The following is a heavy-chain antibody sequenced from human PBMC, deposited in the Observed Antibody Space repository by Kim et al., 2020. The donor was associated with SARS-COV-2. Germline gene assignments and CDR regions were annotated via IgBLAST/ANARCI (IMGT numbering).Heavy chain of an antibody. Sequence: AQKLQGRVTMTTDTSTSTAYMELRSLRSDDTAVYYCAREIAAAGPGAFDIWGQGTMVTVSS. CDR3: AREIAAAGPGAFDI. J-gene: IGHJ3*02. V-gene: IGHV1-18*01. D-gene: IGHD6-13*01.